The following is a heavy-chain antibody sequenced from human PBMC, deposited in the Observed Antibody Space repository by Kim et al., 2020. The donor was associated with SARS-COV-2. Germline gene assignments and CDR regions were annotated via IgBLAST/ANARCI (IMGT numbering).Heavy chain of an antibody. J-gene: IGHJ1*01. D-gene: IGHD3-22*01. CDR3: AKCDSSGYYPPAEYFQH. Sequence: VKGRFTISRDNAKNSLYLQMNSLRAEDTALYYCAKCDSSGYYPPAEYFQHWGQGTLVTVSS. V-gene: IGHV3-9*01.